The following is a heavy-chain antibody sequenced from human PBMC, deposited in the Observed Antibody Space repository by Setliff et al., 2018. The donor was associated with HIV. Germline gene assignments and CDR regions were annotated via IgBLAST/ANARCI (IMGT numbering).Heavy chain of an antibody. D-gene: IGHD3-10*01. Sequence: ASVKVSCKVSGSTLTELSMHWVRQAPGKGLEWMGSFDPEDGETIYAQKFQGRVTMTEDTSTDTAYMELSSLRSDDTAVYYCATDRTQTGISLVRGRLTDPARYPLDYWGQGTLVTSPQ. CDR3: ATDRTQTGISLVRGRLTDPARYPLDY. CDR2: FDPEDGET. J-gene: IGHJ4*02. V-gene: IGHV1-24*01. CDR1: GSTLTELS.